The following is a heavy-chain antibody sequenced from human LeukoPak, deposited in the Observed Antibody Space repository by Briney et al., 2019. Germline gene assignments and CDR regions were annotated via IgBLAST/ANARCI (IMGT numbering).Heavy chain of an antibody. V-gene: IGHV4-38-2*01. Sequence: PSETLSLTCAVYGWSFSGYFWWWCRQPPGKGVEGRGGIYHSGTTYYHPSLKSRVTISVDTSKNQFSLKVSSVTAADTAVYYCARLAVVAFYYFDYWGQGTLVTVS. D-gene: IGHD6-19*01. CDR1: GWSFSGYF. CDR3: ARLAVVAFYYFDY. CDR2: IYHSGTT. J-gene: IGHJ4*02.